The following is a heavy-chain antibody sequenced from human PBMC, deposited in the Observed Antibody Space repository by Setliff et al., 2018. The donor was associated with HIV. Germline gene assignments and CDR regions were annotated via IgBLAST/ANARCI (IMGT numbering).Heavy chain of an antibody. CDR3: ARPVEMANREFDY. CDR1: GGSISGSVYY. CDR2: IYYSGST. J-gene: IGHJ4*02. D-gene: IGHD1-26*01. Sequence: PSETLSLTCTVSGGSISGSVYYWGWIRQPPGKGLEWIGNIYYSGSTYYNPSLKSRITISVDTSKNQFSLKLSSVTAADTAVYYCARPVEMANREFDYWGQGTLVTVSS. V-gene: IGHV4-39*01.